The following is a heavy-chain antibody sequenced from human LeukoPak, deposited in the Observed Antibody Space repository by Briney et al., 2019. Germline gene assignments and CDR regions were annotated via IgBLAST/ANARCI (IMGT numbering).Heavy chain of an antibody. CDR1: GGSINSYY. J-gene: IGHJ5*02. CDR2: IYYSGSI. CDR3: ARSSITYYDILTGYYRWFDP. D-gene: IGHD3-9*01. Sequence: SETLSLTCTASGGSINSYYWSWIRQPPGRGLEWIGYIYYSGSINYNPSLKSRVTISVDTAKNQFSLKLSSVTAADTAVYYCARSSITYYDILTGYYRWFDPWGQGTLVTVSS. V-gene: IGHV4-59*12.